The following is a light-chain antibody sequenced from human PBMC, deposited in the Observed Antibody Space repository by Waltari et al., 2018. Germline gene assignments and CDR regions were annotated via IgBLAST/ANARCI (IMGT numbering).Light chain of an antibody. Sequence: DIQMTQSPSYLSASVGDRVTITGRASKGISNYLAWYQQKPGKVPKLLIYAASTLQSGVPSRFSGSGSGTDFTLTISSLQPEDVATYYCQKYNSAFLTFGGGTKVEIK. V-gene: IGKV1-27*01. CDR3: QKYNSAFLT. CDR1: KGISNY. J-gene: IGKJ4*01. CDR2: AAS.